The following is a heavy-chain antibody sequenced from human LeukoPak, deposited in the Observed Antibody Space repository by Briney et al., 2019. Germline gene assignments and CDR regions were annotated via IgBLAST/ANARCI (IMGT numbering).Heavy chain of an antibody. CDR1: GFTVSSNY. Sequence: QPGGSLRLSCAASGFTVSSNYMSWVRQAPGKGLEWVSFIYSNGVTYYADSVKGRFTISRDNSKNTLYLHMNSLRAEDTAVYYCARDGVYSGSYYHSFDYWGQGTLVTVSS. V-gene: IGHV3-66*01. D-gene: IGHD1-26*01. CDR3: ARDGVYSGSYYHSFDY. J-gene: IGHJ4*02. CDR2: IYSNGVT.